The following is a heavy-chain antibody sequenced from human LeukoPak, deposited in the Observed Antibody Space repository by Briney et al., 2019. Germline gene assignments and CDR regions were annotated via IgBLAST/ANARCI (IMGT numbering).Heavy chain of an antibody. CDR3: ARGVYIAAAQYGY. CDR1: GVSISSHY. J-gene: IGHJ4*02. Sequence: PSETLSLTCTVSGVSISSHYWSWIRQPPGKGREGIGYIYYSGTTNYNPSLKSRVPISVDTSKNQFSLKLSSVTAADTAVYYCARGVYIAAAQYGYWGQGTLVTVSS. V-gene: IGHV4-59*11. D-gene: IGHD6-13*01. CDR2: IYYSGTT.